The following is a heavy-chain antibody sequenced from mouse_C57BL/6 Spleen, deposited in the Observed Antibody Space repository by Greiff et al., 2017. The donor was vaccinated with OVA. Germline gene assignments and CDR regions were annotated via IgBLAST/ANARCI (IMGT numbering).Heavy chain of an antibody. D-gene: IGHD3-2*02. CDR2: IRSKSNHYAT. CDR1: GFSFNTYA. Sequence: VESGGGLVQPKGSLKLSCAASGFSFNTYAMNWVRQAPGKGLEGVARIRSKSNHYATYYADSVKDSFTISRDDPESMLYLQMNNLNTENTAMDYCVGHTAQATLYYAMDYWGQGTSVTVSS. J-gene: IGHJ4*01. CDR3: VGHTAQATLYYAMDY. V-gene: IGHV10-1*01.